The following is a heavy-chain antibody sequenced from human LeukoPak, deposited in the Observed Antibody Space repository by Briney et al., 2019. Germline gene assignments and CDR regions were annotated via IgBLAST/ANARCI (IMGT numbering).Heavy chain of an antibody. D-gene: IGHD3-10*01. V-gene: IGHV3-9*01. J-gene: IGHJ4*02. CDR1: GFTFDDYA. CDR3: AKDPGFNYGSGSYFDY. CDR2: ISWNSGSI. Sequence: GRSLRLSCAASGFTFDDYAMHWVRQAPGKGLEWVSGISWNSGSIGYADSVKGRFTISRDNAKNSLYLQMNSLIAEDTALYYCAKDPGFNYGSGSYFDYWGQGTLVTVSS.